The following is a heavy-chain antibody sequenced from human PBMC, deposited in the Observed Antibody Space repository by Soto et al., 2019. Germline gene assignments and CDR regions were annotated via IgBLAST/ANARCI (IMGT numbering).Heavy chain of an antibody. J-gene: IGHJ4*02. D-gene: IGHD1-1*01. V-gene: IGHV4-31*03. Sequence: QVQLQESGPGLVKPSQTLSLTCTVSGVSISSGGYYWSWIRQHPGKGLEWIGYIYYSGSTYYNPSRNSRVTISVDTSKNQFSLKLSSVTAADTAVYYCARWPQLEPRFDYWGQGTLVTVSS. CDR2: IYYSGST. CDR3: ARWPQLEPRFDY. CDR1: GVSISSGGYY.